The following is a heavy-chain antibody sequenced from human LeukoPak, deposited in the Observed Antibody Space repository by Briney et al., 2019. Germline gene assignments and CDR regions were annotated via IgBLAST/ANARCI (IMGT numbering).Heavy chain of an antibody. CDR1: WFSGCSKY. J-gene: IGHJ4*02. V-gene: IGHV3-53*01. CDR3: TKLKGWYGDGYFDY. CDR2: SYSRGTT. D-gene: IGHD6-19*01. Sequence: GGSLRLSCAARWFSGCSKYMSEVRQPAGEGGVWWSVSYSRGTTFYAYSVKGRFTISRDNYKNTLYLQMNSLRPAATDVYYCTKLKGWYGDGYFDYWGQGILVTVSS.